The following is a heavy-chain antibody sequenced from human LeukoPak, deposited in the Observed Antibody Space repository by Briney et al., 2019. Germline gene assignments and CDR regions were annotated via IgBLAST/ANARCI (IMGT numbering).Heavy chain of an antibody. CDR3: ARRYYDILTGYPALGFDP. D-gene: IGHD3-9*01. CDR2: IYLGDSDT. V-gene: IGHV5-51*01. Sequence: GESLKISCKGSGYSFTSYWIGWVRQMPGKGLEWMGIIYLGDSDTRYSPSFQGQVTISADKSISTAYLQWSSVKASDTAMYYCARRYYDILTGYPALGFDPWGQGTLVTVSS. J-gene: IGHJ5*02. CDR1: GYSFTSYW.